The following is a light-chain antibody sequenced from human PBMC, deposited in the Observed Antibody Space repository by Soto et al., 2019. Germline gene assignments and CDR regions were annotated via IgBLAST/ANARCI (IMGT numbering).Light chain of an antibody. J-gene: IGLJ1*01. Sequence: QSVLTQPRSVSGSPGQSVTISCTGTSSDIGSYNYVSWYQQHPGKAPKLMIYDVTKRPSGVPDRFSGSTSGNTASLTISGLQAEDEADYYCCSYAGSYTFSVFGTGTKVTVL. V-gene: IGLV2-11*01. CDR3: CSYAGSYTFSV. CDR1: SSDIGSYNY. CDR2: DVT.